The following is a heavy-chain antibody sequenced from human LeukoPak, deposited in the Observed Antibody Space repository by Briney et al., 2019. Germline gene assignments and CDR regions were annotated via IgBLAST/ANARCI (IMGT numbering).Heavy chain of an antibody. J-gene: IGHJ4*02. CDR3: AREVGIASYYFDY. D-gene: IGHD3-22*01. CDR1: GGTFISYA. V-gene: IGHV1-69*04. CDR2: ILRILCIP. Sequence: GASVKVSCKASGGTFISYAISWVRQAPGQGREWMGRILRILCIPNHAQKSQGRVTITADHSTSTAYMELSSLRSEDTAVYYCAREVGIASYYFDYWGQGTLVTVSS.